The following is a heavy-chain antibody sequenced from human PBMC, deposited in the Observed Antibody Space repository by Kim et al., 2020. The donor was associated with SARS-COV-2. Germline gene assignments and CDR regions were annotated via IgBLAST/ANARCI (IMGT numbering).Heavy chain of an antibody. CDR1: GGSISISNW. J-gene: IGHJ6*02. V-gene: IGHV4-4*02. Sequence: SETLSLTCAVSGGSISISNWWSLVRQPPGRGLEWIGEIYHSGSTNYNPSLKSRVTISVDKSKNQFSLKLSSVTAADTAVYYCARAPGSALLRAYYYYGMDVWGQGTTVTVSS. D-gene: IGHD6-25*01. CDR2: IYHSGST. CDR3: ARAPGSALLRAYYYYGMDV.